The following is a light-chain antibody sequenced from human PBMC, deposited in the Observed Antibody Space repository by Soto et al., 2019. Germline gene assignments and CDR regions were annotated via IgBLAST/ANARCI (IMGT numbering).Light chain of an antibody. J-gene: IGLJ2*01. CDR2: DVS. Sequence: QSVLTQPASVSGSPGQSITISCTGTSSDVGGYNYVSWYQQHPGKAPKLMIYDVSNRPSGVSNRFSGSKSGNTASLTISGLQAEDGADYYCSSYTSSSTLVFGGGTQLTVL. V-gene: IGLV2-14*01. CDR1: SSDVGGYNY. CDR3: SSYTSSSTLV.